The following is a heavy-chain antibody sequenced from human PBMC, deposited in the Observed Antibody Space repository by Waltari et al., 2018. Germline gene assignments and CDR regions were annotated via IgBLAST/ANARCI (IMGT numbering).Heavy chain of an antibody. CDR1: GYTFTSYY. D-gene: IGHD6-19*01. CDR2: INPSGGST. V-gene: IGHV1-46*01. J-gene: IGHJ6*02. Sequence: QVQLVQSGAEVKKPGASVKVSCKASGYTFTSYYMHWVRQAPGQGLAWMGIINPSGGSTSYAQKFQGRVTMTRDTSTSTVYMELSSLRSEDTAVYYCARDVIAVAGTLPYGMDVWGQGTTVTVSS. CDR3: ARDVIAVAGTLPYGMDV.